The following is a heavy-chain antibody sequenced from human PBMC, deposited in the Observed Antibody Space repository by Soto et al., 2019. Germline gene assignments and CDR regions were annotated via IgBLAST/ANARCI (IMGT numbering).Heavy chain of an antibody. V-gene: IGHV1-69*08. CDR2: IIPIFGIA. CDR1: GGTFSRYS. D-gene: IGHD2-2*01. CDR3: AREDRDRETGLVPAAIDGMDV. Sequence: QVQLVKSGAEVKKPGSSVKVSCKASGGTFSRYSITWVRQAPGHGLEWIGRIIPIFGIASYAQKFQGRVTITADETKSTAYMELSSLRSDDTAVYYCAREDRDRETGLVPAAIDGMDVWGQGTTVNVSS. J-gene: IGHJ6*02.